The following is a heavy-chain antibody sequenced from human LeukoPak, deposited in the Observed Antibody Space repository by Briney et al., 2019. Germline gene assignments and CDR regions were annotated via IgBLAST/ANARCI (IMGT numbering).Heavy chain of an antibody. CDR2: FYHSGSP. CDR1: GDSISSYY. J-gene: IGHJ4*02. V-gene: IGHV4-59*01. Sequence: ETLSLTCTVSGDSISSYYWSWIRQSPGKGLEWIGNFYHSGSPNYNPSLKSRVTISVDTSKNQFSLKLNSVTAADTAVYYCARGGASSLPFDYWGQGTLVTVSS. CDR3: ARGGASSLPFDY. D-gene: IGHD1-26*01.